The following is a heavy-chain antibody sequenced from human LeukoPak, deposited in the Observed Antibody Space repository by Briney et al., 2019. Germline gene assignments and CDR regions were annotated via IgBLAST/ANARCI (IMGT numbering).Heavy chain of an antibody. CDR1: EFTFSTYW. D-gene: IGHD2-15*01. J-gene: IGHJ4*02. CDR3: ARDSYSGGIDY. CDR2: IKADGYEK. Sequence: GGSLRLSCVAPEFTFSTYWMSWVRQAPGKGLEWVANIKADGYEKYYVDSVKGRFTISRDNAKNSLYLQMNSLRGEDTAVYYCARDSYSGGIDYWGQGTLVTVSS. V-gene: IGHV3-7*01.